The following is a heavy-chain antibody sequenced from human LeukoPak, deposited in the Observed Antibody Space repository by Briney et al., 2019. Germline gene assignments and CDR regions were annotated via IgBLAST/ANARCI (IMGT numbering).Heavy chain of an antibody. CDR3: ARGGYDFWSGYYTGYYFDY. J-gene: IGHJ4*02. Sequence: SETLSLTCTVSGGSISSYYWSWIRQPPGKGLEWIGYIYYSGSTNYNPSLKSRVTISVDTSKNQLSLKLNSVTAADTAVYYCARGGYDFWSGYYTGYYFDYWGQGTLVTVSS. CDR1: GGSISSYY. CDR2: IYYSGST. V-gene: IGHV4-59*01. D-gene: IGHD3-3*01.